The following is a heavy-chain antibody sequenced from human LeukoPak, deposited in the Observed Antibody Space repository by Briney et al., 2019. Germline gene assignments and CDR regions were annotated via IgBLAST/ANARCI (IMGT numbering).Heavy chain of an antibody. D-gene: IGHD6-13*01. J-gene: IGHJ4*02. V-gene: IGHV3-48*01. Sequence: GGSLRLSCAASGFTFSNYSMNWVRQAPGKGLEWVSYISRSSTTIYYADSVKGRFTISRDNPKNSLYLQMNSLSAEDTAVYYCATSGYSSSWYFGWGQGTLVTVSS. CDR1: GFTFSNYS. CDR3: ATSGYSSSWYFG. CDR2: ISRSSTTI.